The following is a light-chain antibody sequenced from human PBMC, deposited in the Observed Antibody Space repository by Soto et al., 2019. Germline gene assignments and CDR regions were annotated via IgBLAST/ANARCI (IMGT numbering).Light chain of an antibody. J-gene: IGKJ1*01. CDR3: QQYGSSGT. Sequence: DSVFTQSPATLSLSPGERATLSCRASQSVSSYLAWYQQKPGQAPRLLIYRTSNRATGIPDRFSGSGSGTDFTLTISRLEPEDFAVYYCQQYGSSGTFGQGTKVDIK. CDR1: QSVSSY. CDR2: RTS. V-gene: IGKV3-20*01.